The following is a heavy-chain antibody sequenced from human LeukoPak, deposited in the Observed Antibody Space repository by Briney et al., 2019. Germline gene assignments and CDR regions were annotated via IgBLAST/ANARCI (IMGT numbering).Heavy chain of an antibody. J-gene: IGHJ5*02. CDR2: IYYSGST. D-gene: IGHD2-21*02. V-gene: IGHV4-59*08. CDR1: GGSISSYY. Sequence: PSETLSLTCTVSGGSISSYYWSWIRQPPGKGLEWIGYIYYSGSTYYNPSLKSRVTISVDTSKNQFSLRLNSVAAADTAVYYCARHFLSPDYYYPWGQGTQVTVSS. CDR3: ARHFLSPDYYYP.